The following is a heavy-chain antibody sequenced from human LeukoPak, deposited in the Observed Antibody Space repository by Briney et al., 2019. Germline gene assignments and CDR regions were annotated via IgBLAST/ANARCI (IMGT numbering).Heavy chain of an antibody. CDR1: GFTFSKYW. CDR3: ATKQWLAPPPDS. V-gene: IGHV3-74*01. CDR2: INSDGAVT. J-gene: IGHJ4*02. Sequence: PGGSLRLSCAASGFTFSKYWLRWVRQAPAKGLESVSRINSDGAVTNYADSVKGRFTVSRDNADNTMFLQMNSVRDVDTAVYYCATKQWLAPPPDSWGQGTPVTVSS. D-gene: IGHD6-19*01.